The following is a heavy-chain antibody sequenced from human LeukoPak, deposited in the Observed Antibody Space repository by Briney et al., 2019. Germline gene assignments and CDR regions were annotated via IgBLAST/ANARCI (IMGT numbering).Heavy chain of an antibody. CDR3: ARDGRDCSSTSCHDY. D-gene: IGHD2-2*01. J-gene: IGHJ4*02. CDR2: ISAYNGNT. V-gene: IGHV1-18*01. CDR1: GYTFTSYG. Sequence: ASVKVSCKASGYTFTSYGISWVRQAPGQGLEWMGWISAYNGNTNYAQKLQGRVTMTTDTSTSTAYMELRSLRSDDTAVYYCARDGRDCSSTSCHDYWGQGTLVTVSS.